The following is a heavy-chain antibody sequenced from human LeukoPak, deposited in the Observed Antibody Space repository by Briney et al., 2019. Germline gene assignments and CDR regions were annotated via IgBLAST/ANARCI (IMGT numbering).Heavy chain of an antibody. CDR1: GGSFSGYY. CDR3: ARYGLLGLSEINGFDI. J-gene: IGHJ3*02. D-gene: IGHD2-2*01. V-gene: IGHV4-34*01. Sequence: SETLSLTCAVYGGSFSGYYWSWIRQPPGKGLEWIGEINHSGSTNYNPSLKSRVTISVDRSKNQFSLKLSSVTAADTAVYYCARYGLLGLSEINGFDIWGQGTMVTVSA. CDR2: INHSGST.